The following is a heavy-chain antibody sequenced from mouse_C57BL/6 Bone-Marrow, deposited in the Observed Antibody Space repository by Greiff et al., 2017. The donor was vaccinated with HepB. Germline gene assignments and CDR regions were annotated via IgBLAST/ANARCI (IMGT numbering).Heavy chain of an antibody. J-gene: IGHJ3*01. D-gene: IGHD1-1*01. CDR1: GFTFTSDA. V-gene: IGHV5-9-1*02. CDR2: IRSGDDNN. CDR3: TGHDYYGSSRGYGG. Sequence: EVQLMQSGDGLVKPGESLYLSCAATGFTFTSDAMCWVRRNPEEKMLGLAYIRSGDDNNYYDQTVNGRFTISRDNARNPLYLKMSSLTSEDTAMYYCTGHDYYGSSRGYGGRGQGVLVS.